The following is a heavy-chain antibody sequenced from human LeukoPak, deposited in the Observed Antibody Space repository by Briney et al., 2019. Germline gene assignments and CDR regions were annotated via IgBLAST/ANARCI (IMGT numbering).Heavy chain of an antibody. Sequence: ASVKVSCQASAYTFTGYYMHSVPHAPGQVLDCLGWLNPNRGGTNYAHKFQGRVTMTRGTSICTADRELSRLRSDDTDVYYWARDSAGWYGGEGYWGQGTLVTVSS. CDR3: ARDSAGWYGGEGY. D-gene: IGHD6-19*01. J-gene: IGHJ4*02. CDR1: AYTFTGYY. V-gene: IGHV1-2*07. CDR2: LNPNRGGT.